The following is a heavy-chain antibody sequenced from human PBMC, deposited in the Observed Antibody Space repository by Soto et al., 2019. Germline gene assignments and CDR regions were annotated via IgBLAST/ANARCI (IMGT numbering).Heavy chain of an antibody. V-gene: IGHV4-34*01. CDR1: GGSFSGYY. CDR2: INHSGST. Sequence: SSETLSLTCAVYGGSFSGYYWSWIRQPPGKGLEWIGEINHSGSTNYNPSLKSRVTISVDTSKNQFSLKLSSVTAADTAVYYCARGKYDFWSGYSLWYFDHWGQGTLVTVSS. J-gene: IGHJ4*02. CDR3: ARGKYDFWSGYSLWYFDH. D-gene: IGHD3-3*01.